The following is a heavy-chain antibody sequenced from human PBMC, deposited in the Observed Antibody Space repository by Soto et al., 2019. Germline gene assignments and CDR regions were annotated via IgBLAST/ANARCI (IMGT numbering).Heavy chain of an antibody. Sequence: GGSLRLSCATSGFTFSKAWVGWVRQAPGKGLEWVSTILVGGSTHYEDSVKGRFTISRDTSKNTVYLQMNSLTAGDTAFYYCAKATATSGGAFEI. CDR2: ILVGGST. CDR3: AKATATSGGAFEI. J-gene: IGHJ3*02. D-gene: IGHD1-1*01. V-gene: IGHV3-23*01. CDR1: GFTFSKAW.